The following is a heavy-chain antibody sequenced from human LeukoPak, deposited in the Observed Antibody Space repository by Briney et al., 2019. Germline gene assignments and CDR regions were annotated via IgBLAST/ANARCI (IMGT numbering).Heavy chain of an antibody. CDR2: IYPGDSDV. CDR1: GYSFTRYW. J-gene: IGHJ2*01. Sequence: GESLKISCKGSGYSFTRYWIGWLRQMPGKGLEWMGIIYPGDSDVRYGPSFQGQVTFSVDTSITTAYLQWSSLKASDTAMYYCARPTTVTTGYFDFWGRGTLVTVSS. V-gene: IGHV5-51*01. D-gene: IGHD4-17*01. CDR3: ARPTTVTTGYFDF.